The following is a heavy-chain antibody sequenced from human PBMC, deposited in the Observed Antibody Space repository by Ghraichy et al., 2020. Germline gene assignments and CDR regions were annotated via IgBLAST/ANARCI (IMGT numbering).Heavy chain of an antibody. CDR1: GGSISSYY. CDR2: IYYSGST. Sequence: SETLSLTCTVSGGSISSYYWSWIRQPPGKGLEWIGYIYYSGSTNYNPSLKSRVTISVDTSKNQFSLKLSSVTAADTAVYYCSRDKGYRVSGSYYYYGMDVWDQGTTVTVSS. V-gene: IGHV4-59*01. CDR3: SRDKGYRVSGSYYYYGMDV. D-gene: IGHD6-13*01. J-gene: IGHJ6*02.